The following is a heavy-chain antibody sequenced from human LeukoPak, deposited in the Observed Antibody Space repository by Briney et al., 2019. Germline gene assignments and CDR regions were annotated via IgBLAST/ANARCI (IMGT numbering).Heavy chain of an antibody. V-gene: IGHV3-9*01. J-gene: IGHJ4*02. CDR1: GFTFDDYA. CDR3: AGSTAPRVDFDY. CDR2: ISWNSGSI. Sequence: GRSLRLSCAASGFTFDDYAMHWVRQTPGKGLEWVSGISWNSGSIGYADSVKGRFTISRDNAKNSLYLQMNSLRAEDTAIYYCAGSTAPRVDFDYWGQGTLVTVSS. D-gene: IGHD5-18*01.